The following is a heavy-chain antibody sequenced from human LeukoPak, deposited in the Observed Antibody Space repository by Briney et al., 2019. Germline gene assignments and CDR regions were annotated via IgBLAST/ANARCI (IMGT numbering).Heavy chain of an antibody. CDR3: ATQAGVRAFDY. D-gene: IGHD4-23*01. CDR2: ISGSGGST. J-gene: IGHJ4*02. CDR1: GFTFSSYA. V-gene: IGHV3-23*01. Sequence: AGGSLRLSCAASGFTFSSYAMSWVRHAPGRGLEWVSAISGSGGSTYYADSVKGRFTISRDNSKSTMYLQMNSLRAEDTAVYYCATQAGVRAFDYWGQGTLVTVSS.